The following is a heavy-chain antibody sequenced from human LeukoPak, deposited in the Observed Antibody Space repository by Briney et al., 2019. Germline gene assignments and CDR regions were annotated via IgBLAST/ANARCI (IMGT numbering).Heavy chain of an antibody. CDR1: GFTFSSYW. CDR3: ARVGGSSDFDY. D-gene: IGHD3-10*01. J-gene: IGHJ4*02. V-gene: IGHV3-74*01. Sequence: PGGSLRLSCAASGFTFSSYWMHWVRQAPGKGLVWVSRIDTDGSSTSYAGSVKGRFTVSRDNAKNTLYLQMNSLRAEDTAVYYCARVGGSSDFDYWGQGTLVTVSS. CDR2: IDTDGSST.